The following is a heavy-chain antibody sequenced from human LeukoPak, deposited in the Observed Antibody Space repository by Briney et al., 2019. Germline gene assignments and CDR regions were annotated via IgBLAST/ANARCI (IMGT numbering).Heavy chain of an antibody. CDR3: ARVRVGATAKGHYFDY. J-gene: IGHJ4*02. CDR2: ISSNGGNI. CDR1: GFTFSNYA. D-gene: IGHD1-26*01. Sequence: GSLRLSCAASGFTFSNYAIHWVRQAPGKGLESVSVISSNGGNIYHANSVKGRFTISRDNSKNTVYLQMGSLRPEDMAVYYCARVRVGATAKGHYFDYWGQGALVIVSS. V-gene: IGHV3-64*01.